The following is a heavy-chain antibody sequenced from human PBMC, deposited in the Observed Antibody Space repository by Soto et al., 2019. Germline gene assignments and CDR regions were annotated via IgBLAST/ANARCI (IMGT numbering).Heavy chain of an antibody. CDR2: MNPNSGNT. CDR3: ARSWGDYGSYYYYYMDV. V-gene: IGHV1-8*01. D-gene: IGHD4-17*01. Sequence: QVPLVQSGAEVKKPGASVKVSCKASGYTFTSYDINWVRQATGQGLEWMGWMNPNSGNTGYAQKFQGRVTMTRNTSISTAYMELSSLRSEDTAVYYCARSWGDYGSYYYYYMDVWGKGTTVTVSS. CDR1: GYTFTSYD. J-gene: IGHJ6*03.